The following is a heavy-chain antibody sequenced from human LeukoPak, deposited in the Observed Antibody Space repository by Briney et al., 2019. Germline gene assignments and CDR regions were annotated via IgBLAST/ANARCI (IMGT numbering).Heavy chain of an antibody. CDR2: ISYDGSNK. J-gene: IGHJ4*02. CDR3: AKDRGDSSGYYFDY. CDR1: GFTFSSYG. V-gene: IGHV3-30*18. Sequence: PGRSLRLSCAASGFTFSSYGMHWVRQAPGKGLEWVAVISYDGSNKYYADSVKGRFTISRDNSKNTLYLQMNSLRAEDTAVYYCAKDRGDSSGYYFDYWGQGTLVTVSS. D-gene: IGHD3-22*01.